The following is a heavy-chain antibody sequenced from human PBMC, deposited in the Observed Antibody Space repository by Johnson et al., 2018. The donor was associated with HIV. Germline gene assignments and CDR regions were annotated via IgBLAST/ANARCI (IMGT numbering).Heavy chain of an antibody. CDR3: AKGNSGIYGLTHAFDI. J-gene: IGHJ3*02. Sequence: QVRLVESGGGVVQPGGSLRLSCAASGFTFRSYAMHWVRQAPGKGLVWGAFVRYDGSNKYYADSVKGRSTISRDNSKNTLYLQMNSLRAEDTAVYYCAKGNSGIYGLTHAFDIWGQGTMVTVSS. V-gene: IGHV3-30*02. CDR1: GFTFRSYA. CDR2: VRYDGSNK. D-gene: IGHD1-26*01.